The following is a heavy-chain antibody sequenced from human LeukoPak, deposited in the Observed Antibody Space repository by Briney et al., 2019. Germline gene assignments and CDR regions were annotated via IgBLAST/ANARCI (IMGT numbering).Heavy chain of an antibody. Sequence: GGSLRLSCAASGFTFSDYYMSWIRQAPGKGLEWVSYISSSGSIIYYADSVKGRFTISRDNAKNSLYLQMNSLRAEDTAVYYCAREDSDCSGGSCYVDYWGQGTLVTVSS. J-gene: IGHJ4*02. CDR2: ISSSGSII. CDR3: AREDSDCSGGSCYVDY. V-gene: IGHV3-11*01. D-gene: IGHD2-15*01. CDR1: GFTFSDYY.